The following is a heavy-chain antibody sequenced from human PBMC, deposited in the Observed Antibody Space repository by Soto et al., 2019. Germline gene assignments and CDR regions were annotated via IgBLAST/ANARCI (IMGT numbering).Heavy chain of an antibody. V-gene: IGHV3-74*01. CDR1: GFTFSSYW. Sequence: EVQLVESGGGLDQPGGSLRLSCAASGFTFSSYWMHWVRQAPGKGLVWVSRINSDGSSTSYADSVKGRFTISRDNAKNTLYLQMNSLRAEDTAVYYCARDGSPYSSSSQYYYYYGMDVWGQGTTVTVSS. D-gene: IGHD6-6*01. CDR3: ARDGSPYSSSSQYYYYYGMDV. CDR2: INSDGSST. J-gene: IGHJ6*02.